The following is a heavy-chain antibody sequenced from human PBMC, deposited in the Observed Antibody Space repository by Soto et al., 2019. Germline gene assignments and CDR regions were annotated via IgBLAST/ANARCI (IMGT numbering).Heavy chain of an antibody. CDR3: GRMGYDYVWGSYRYLSYFDY. Sequence: AASVKVSCKASGYTFTSYAMHWVRPAPGQRLEWMGWINAGNGNTKYSQKFQGRVTITRDTSASTAYMELSSVTAADTAVYYCGRMGYDYVWGSYRYLSYFDYWGQGTLVTVSS. V-gene: IGHV1-3*01. CDR1: GYTFTSYA. D-gene: IGHD3-16*02. CDR2: INAGNGNT. J-gene: IGHJ4*02.